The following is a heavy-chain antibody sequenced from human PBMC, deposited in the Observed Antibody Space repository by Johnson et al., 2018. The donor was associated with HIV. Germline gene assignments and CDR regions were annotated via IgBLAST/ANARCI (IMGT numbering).Heavy chain of an antibody. CDR3: AKNTAMVGDAFDI. D-gene: IGHD5-18*01. CDR2: IRGSGSST. CDR1: KFIFSSYA. V-gene: IGHV3-23*04. Sequence: VLLVESGGGLVQPGGSLRLSCAASKFIFSSYAMSWVRQGPGKGLEWVSGIRGSGSSTTYAESVKGRFTISRDNSKNTLYLQMNSLRAEDTAVYYCAKNTAMVGDAFDIWGQGTMVTVSS. J-gene: IGHJ3*02.